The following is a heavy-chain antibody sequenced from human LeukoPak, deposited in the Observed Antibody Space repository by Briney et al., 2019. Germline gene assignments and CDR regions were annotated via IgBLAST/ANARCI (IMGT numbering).Heavy chain of an antibody. CDR1: GGSISSGSYY. J-gene: IGHJ6*03. V-gene: IGHV4-61*02. Sequence: PSETLSLTCTVSGGSISSGSYYWSWIRQPAGKGLEWIGRIYTSGSTNYNPSLKSRVTISVDTSKNQFSLKLSSVTAADTAVYYCARASAYYYGSGSTKNYYYYYMDVWGKGTTVTISS. CDR3: ARASAYYYGSGSTKNYYYYYMDV. D-gene: IGHD3-10*01. CDR2: IYTSGST.